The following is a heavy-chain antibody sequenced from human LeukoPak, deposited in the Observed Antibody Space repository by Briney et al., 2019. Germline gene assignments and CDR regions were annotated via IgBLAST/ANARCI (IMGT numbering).Heavy chain of an antibody. D-gene: IGHD5-24*01. Sequence: GGSLRLSCTGSGFTFGDYAMNWVRQAPGKGLEWVGFIRSKAYGGTTEYAASVKGRFTISRDDSKSIAYLQMNSLRAEDTAVYYCARDSRGWLDYWGQGTLVTVSS. CDR1: GFTFGDYA. CDR3: ARDSRGWLDY. V-gene: IGHV3-49*04. J-gene: IGHJ4*02. CDR2: IRSKAYGGTT.